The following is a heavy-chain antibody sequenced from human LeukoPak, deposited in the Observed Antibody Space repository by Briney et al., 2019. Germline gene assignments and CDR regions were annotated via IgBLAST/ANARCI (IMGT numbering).Heavy chain of an antibody. CDR2: MNPNRGNP. J-gene: IGHJ5*02. Sequence: GASVKVSSMASGYTFTIYDINWVRQATGQGLEWMGWMNPNRGNPGYAQKFQGRVTMTSNTSISTDNMELSSLRSENTAVYYCARGQYDFWNGSSVRRIQNWFDPWGQGTLVTVSS. V-gene: IGHV1-8*01. D-gene: IGHD3-3*01. CDR1: GYTFTIYD. CDR3: ARGQYDFWNGSSVRRIQNWFDP.